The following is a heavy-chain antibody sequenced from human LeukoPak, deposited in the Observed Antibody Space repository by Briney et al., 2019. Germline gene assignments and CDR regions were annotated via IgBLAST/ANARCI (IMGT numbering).Heavy chain of an antibody. Sequence: SETLSLTCAVSGGSISSSSYYWGWIRQPPGKGLEWIGSIYYSGSTYYNPSLKSRVTISVDTSENQFSLKLSSVTAADTAVYYCASGSYYYDSSGYYSWGQGTLVTVSS. CDR1: GGSISSSSYY. CDR2: IYYSGST. J-gene: IGHJ4*02. CDR3: ASGSYYYDSSGYYS. V-gene: IGHV4-39*01. D-gene: IGHD3-22*01.